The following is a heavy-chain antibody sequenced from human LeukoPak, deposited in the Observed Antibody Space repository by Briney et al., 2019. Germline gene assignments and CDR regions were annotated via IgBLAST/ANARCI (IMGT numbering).Heavy chain of an antibody. CDR2: ISSSGDNT. D-gene: IGHD3-22*01. Sequence: PGGSLRLSCAASGFTFSSFAMSWVRQPPGKGLEWVSAISSSGDNTYYADSVRGRFTISRDNSKNTLYLQMNSLRADDTAVYYCAKGSPTAMIVVRKAFDYWGQGTLVTVSS. CDR1: GFTFSSFA. J-gene: IGHJ4*02. V-gene: IGHV3-23*01. CDR3: AKGSPTAMIVVRKAFDY.